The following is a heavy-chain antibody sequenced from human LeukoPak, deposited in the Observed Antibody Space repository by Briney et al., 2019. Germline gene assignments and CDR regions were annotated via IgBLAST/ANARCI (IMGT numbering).Heavy chain of an antibody. D-gene: IGHD2-21*02. V-gene: IGHV1-3*01. CDR3: ARGKIVVVTHDAFDI. CDR1: GYTFTSYA. CDR2: INAGNGNT. J-gene: IGHJ3*02. Sequence: ASVKVSCKASGYTFTSYAMHWVRQAPGQRLEWMGWINAGNGNTKYSQKFQGRVTITRDTSASTAYMELGSLRSEDTAGYYCARGKIVVVTHDAFDIWRQGTIVTVSS.